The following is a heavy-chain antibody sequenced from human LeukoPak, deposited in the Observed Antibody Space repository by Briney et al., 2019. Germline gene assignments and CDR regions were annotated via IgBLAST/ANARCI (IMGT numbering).Heavy chain of an antibody. V-gene: IGHV3-9*03. Sequence: PGRSQRLFCAACGFTLDEYAMQWVRQAPGKGGEWVSGISWYNGRIGHADSVKGRFTISRDNAKNSLYLQMNSLRAEDMALYYCAKDISTNYDSWGFDYWGQGTLVTVSS. D-gene: IGHD3-3*01. CDR2: ISWYNGRI. CDR3: AKDISTNYDSWGFDY. J-gene: IGHJ4*02. CDR1: GFTLDEYA.